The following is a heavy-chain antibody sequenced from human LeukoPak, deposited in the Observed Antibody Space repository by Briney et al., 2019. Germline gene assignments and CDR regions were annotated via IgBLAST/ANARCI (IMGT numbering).Heavy chain of an antibody. CDR2: INAGNGDT. D-gene: IGHD3-3*01. CDR1: GYTFTNYA. CDR3: ARGLWSAHRREYYFDS. J-gene: IGHJ4*02. Sequence: ASVKVSCKASGYTFTNYAVNWLRQAPGQRLEWMGWINAGNGDTKFSQNYQARITITRDASASTAYMELSSLTSEDTAVYFCARGLWSAHRREYYFDSWGQGTLVTVSS. V-gene: IGHV1-3*01.